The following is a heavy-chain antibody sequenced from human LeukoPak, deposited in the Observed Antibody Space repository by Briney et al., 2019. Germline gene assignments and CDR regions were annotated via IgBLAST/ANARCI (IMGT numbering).Heavy chain of an antibody. V-gene: IGHV4-61*02. Sequence: SETLSLTCTVSGGSISSGSYYWSWIRQPAGKGLEWIGRIYTSGSTNYNPSLKSRVTISVDTSKNQFSLKLSSVTAADTAVYYCARDSSPDIARDYYYYMDVWGKGTTVTVSS. J-gene: IGHJ6*03. CDR2: IYTSGST. D-gene: IGHD2-2*01. CDR3: ARDSSPDIARDYYYYMDV. CDR1: GGSISSGSYY.